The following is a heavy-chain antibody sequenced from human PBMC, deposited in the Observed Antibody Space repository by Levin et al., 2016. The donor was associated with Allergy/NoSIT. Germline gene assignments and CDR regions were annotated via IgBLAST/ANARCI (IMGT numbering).Heavy chain of an antibody. V-gene: IGHV3-48*03. Sequence: GESLKISCAASGFTFSYFDMNWVRQAPGKGLEWVAQINKIGSTIYYADSVKGRFTISRDNAKNSLYLQMNSLTAEDSAVYYCTRDGTVIRDYWGQGTLVTVSS. CDR3: TRDGTVIRDY. CDR1: GFTFSYFD. J-gene: IGHJ4*02. D-gene: IGHD2-21*01. CDR2: INKIGSTI.